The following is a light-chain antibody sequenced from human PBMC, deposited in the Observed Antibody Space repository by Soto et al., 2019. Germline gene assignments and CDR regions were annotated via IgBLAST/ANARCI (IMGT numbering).Light chain of an antibody. CDR3: QQDNSIPLPT. J-gene: IGKJ4*01. Sequence: DIQMTQSPSTLSASVGDRVTITCRASQSISNWLAWYQQKPGKAPKLLIYKASTLETGVPSRFSGSGSGTEFPLNLSRPQPDDFCTLYRQQDNSIPLPTFGGGNQVENK. CDR1: QSISNW. V-gene: IGKV1-5*03. CDR2: KAS.